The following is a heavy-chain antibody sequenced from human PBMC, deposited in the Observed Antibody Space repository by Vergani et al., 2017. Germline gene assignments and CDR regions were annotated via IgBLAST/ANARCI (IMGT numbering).Heavy chain of an antibody. V-gene: IGHV1-69*01. CDR1: GGTFSSYA. J-gene: IGHJ5*02. CDR2: IIPSFGTA. D-gene: IGHD6-6*01. CDR3: ARRGGIAARRNWFDP. Sequence: QVQLVQSGAEVKKPGSSVKVSCKASGGTFSSYAISWVRQAPGKGLEWMGGIIPSFGTANYAEKVQGSVTITADESTSTAYMELSSLRSEDTAVYYCARRGGIAARRNWFDPWGQGTLVTVSS.